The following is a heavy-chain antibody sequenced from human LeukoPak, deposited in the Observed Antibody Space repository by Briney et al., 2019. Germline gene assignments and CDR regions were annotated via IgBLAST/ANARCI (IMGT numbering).Heavy chain of an antibody. CDR1: GGSISSYY. D-gene: IGHD3-9*01. CDR2: IYTSGST. J-gene: IGHJ6*03. Sequence: SETLSLTCTVSGGSISSYYWSWIRQPAGKGLEWIGRIYTSGSTNYNPSLKSRVTMSVDTSKNQFSLKLSSVTAADTAVYYCARETVLRYFDLAPGYYFYMDVWGKGTTVTVSS. CDR3: ARETVLRYFDLAPGYYFYMDV. V-gene: IGHV4-4*07.